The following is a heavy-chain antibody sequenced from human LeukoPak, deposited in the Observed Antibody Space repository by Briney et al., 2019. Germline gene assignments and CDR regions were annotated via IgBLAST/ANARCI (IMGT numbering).Heavy chain of an antibody. CDR3: ARGGVVVVAATSDY. D-gene: IGHD2-15*01. Sequence: SGGSLRLSCAASGSTFSSYSMNWVRQAPGKGLEWVSSISSSSSYIYYADSVKGRFTISRDNAKNSLYLQMNSLRAEDTAVYYCARGGVVVVAATSDYWGQGTLVTASS. V-gene: IGHV3-21*01. CDR1: GSTFSSYS. J-gene: IGHJ4*02. CDR2: ISSSSSYI.